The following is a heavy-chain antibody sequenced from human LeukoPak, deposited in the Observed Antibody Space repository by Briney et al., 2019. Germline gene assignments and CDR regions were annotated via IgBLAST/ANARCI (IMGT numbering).Heavy chain of an antibody. CDR3: AKDVSGSYFPTFDY. CDR2: ISWNSGSI. J-gene: IGHJ4*02. D-gene: IGHD1-26*01. Sequence: GRSLRLSCAASGFTFDDYAMHWVRQAPGKGLEWVSGISWNSGSIGYADSVKGRFTISRDNAKNSLYLQMNSLRAEDTALYYCAKDVSGSYFPTFDYWGQGTLVTVSS. V-gene: IGHV3-9*01. CDR1: GFTFDDYA.